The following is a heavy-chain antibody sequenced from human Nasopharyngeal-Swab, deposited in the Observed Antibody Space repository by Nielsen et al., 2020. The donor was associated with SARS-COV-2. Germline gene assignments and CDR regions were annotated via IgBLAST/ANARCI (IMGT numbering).Heavy chain of an antibody. CDR3: ARVTGYDILTGYYKVMDY. CDR1: GYTFTSYA. J-gene: IGHJ4*02. Sequence: ASVKVSCKASGYTFTSYAMHWVRQAPGQRLEWMGWINAGNGNTKYSQKFQGRVTITRDTSASTAYMELSSLRSEDTAVYYRARVTGYDILTGYYKVMDYWGQGTLVTVSS. V-gene: IGHV1-3*01. D-gene: IGHD3-9*01. CDR2: INAGNGNT.